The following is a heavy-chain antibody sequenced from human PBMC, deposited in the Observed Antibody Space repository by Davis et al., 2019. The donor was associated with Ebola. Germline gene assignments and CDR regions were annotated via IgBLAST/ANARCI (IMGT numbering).Heavy chain of an antibody. Sequence: ASVKVSCKASGYTFTSYAMHLVRQAPGQRLEWMGWINAGNGNTKYSQKFQGRVTITRDTSASTAYMELSSLRSEDTAVYYCARELVSEKYSYGYYYYYGMDVWGQGTTVTVSS. V-gene: IGHV1-3*01. D-gene: IGHD5-18*01. J-gene: IGHJ6*02. CDR2: INAGNGNT. CDR1: GYTFTSYA. CDR3: ARELVSEKYSYGYYYYYGMDV.